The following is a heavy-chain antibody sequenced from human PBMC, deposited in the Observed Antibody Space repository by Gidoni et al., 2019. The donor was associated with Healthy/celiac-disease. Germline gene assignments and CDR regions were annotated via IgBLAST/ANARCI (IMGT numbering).Heavy chain of an antibody. D-gene: IGHD5-12*01. Sequence: EVQLVESGGGLVQPGGSLRLSCAASGFTFSSYDMHWVRQATGKGLEWVSAIGTAGDTYYPGSVKGRFTISRENAKNSLYLQMNSLRAGDTAVYYCARGGHAVGYPDYWYFDLWGRGTLVTVSS. CDR1: GFTFSSYD. V-gene: IGHV3-13*01. J-gene: IGHJ2*01. CDR2: IGTAGDT. CDR3: ARGGHAVGYPDYWYFDL.